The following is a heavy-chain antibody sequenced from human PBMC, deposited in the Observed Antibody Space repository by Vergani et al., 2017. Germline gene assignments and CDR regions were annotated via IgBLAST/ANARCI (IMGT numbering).Heavy chain of an antibody. CDR1: GFSLSNARLG. CDR3: ARAKDWFDP. J-gene: IGHJ5*02. Sequence: QVTLKESGPVLVKPTETLTLTCTVSGFSLSNARLGVSWIRQPPGKALEWLALIDWDDDKYYSTSLKTRLTISKDTSKYQVVLAMTNMDPVDTATYYCARAKDWFDPWGQGTLVTVSS. D-gene: IGHD2-15*01. CDR2: IDWDDDK. V-gene: IGHV2-70*01.